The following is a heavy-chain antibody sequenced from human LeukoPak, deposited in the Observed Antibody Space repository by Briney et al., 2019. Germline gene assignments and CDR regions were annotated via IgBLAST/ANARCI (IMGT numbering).Heavy chain of an antibody. CDR2: IKQDGSEK. J-gene: IGHJ4*02. D-gene: IGHD4-17*01. CDR1: GFTFSNAW. CDR3: ASRPDGDHPFFDY. V-gene: IGHV3-7*01. Sequence: GGSLRLSCAASGFTFSNAWMSWVRQAPGKGLEWVANIKQDGSEKYYVDSVKGRFTISSDNSKNTLYLQMNSLRDEDSAVYYCASRPDGDHPFFDYWGQGTLVTVSS.